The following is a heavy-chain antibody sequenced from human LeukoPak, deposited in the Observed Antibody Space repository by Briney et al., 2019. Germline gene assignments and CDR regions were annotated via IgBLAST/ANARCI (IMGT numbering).Heavy chain of an antibody. D-gene: IGHD3-10*01. Sequence: PGGSLRLSCAASGFTFSSYWMHWVRQAPGKGLVWVSRINSDGSSTSYADSVKGRFTISRDNAKNTLYLQMNSLRAEDTAVYYCARGGILWFGELSFDYWGQGTLVTVSP. V-gene: IGHV3-74*01. CDR1: GFTFSSYW. CDR3: ARGGILWFGELSFDY. CDR2: INSDGSST. J-gene: IGHJ4*02.